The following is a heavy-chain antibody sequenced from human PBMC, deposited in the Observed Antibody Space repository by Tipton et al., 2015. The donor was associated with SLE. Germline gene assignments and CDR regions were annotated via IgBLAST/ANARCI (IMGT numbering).Heavy chain of an antibody. Sequence: QSGAEVKKPGASVKVSCKASGYTFTSFDINWVRQATGQGLEWMGWMNPNSGNTAYAQKFQGRVTTTRDTSISTAYMELSSLRSEDTAVYYCARAPPQLGFDYWGQGTLVTVSS. CDR2: MNPNSGNT. D-gene: IGHD5-24*01. V-gene: IGHV1-8*01. J-gene: IGHJ4*02. CDR3: ARAPPQLGFDY. CDR1: GYTFTSFD.